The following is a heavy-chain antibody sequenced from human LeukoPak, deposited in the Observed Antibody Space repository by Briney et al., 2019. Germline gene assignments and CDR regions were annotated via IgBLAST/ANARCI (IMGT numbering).Heavy chain of an antibody. CDR2: MNPNSGNT. V-gene: IGHV1-8*03. CDR3: ARVGSSWHYYYYYYMDV. D-gene: IGHD6-13*01. CDR1: GYTFTSYD. Sequence: ASVKVSCKASGYTFTSYDINWVRQVTGQGLEWMGWMNPNSGNTGYAQKFQGRATITRNTSISTAYMELSSLRPEDTAVYYCARVGSSWHYYYYYYMDVWGKGTTVTVSS. J-gene: IGHJ6*03.